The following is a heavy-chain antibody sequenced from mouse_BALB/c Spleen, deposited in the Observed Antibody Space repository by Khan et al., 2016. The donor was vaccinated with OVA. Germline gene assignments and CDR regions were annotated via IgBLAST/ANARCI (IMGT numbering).Heavy chain of an antibody. Sequence: VQLQQSGPDLVKPGASVKISCKASGYSFTLYYMSWVKQSHGKSLEWIGRINHQTDNINYNQAFKGRAILTVDKSSNTAYMALRSLTSEDSAGFFCARGYDFLASWGQGTLVTVSA. V-gene: IGHV1-26*01. D-gene: IGHD2-14*01. CDR1: GYSFTLYY. CDR3: ARGYDFLAS. J-gene: IGHJ3*01. CDR2: INHQTDNI.